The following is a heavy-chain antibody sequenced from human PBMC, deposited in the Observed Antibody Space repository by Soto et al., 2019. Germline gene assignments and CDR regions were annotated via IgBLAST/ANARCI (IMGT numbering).Heavy chain of an antibody. Sequence: PGESLKISCKGSGYSFTSYWIGWVRQIPWKGLECMGIIYPGDSDTRYSPSFQGQVTISADKSISTAYLQWSGLKASDTAMYYCARTAAAGKYYYGMDVWGQGTTVTVSS. CDR1: GYSFTSYW. V-gene: IGHV5-51*01. J-gene: IGHJ6*02. D-gene: IGHD6-13*01. CDR3: ARTAAAGKYYYGMDV. CDR2: IYPGDSDT.